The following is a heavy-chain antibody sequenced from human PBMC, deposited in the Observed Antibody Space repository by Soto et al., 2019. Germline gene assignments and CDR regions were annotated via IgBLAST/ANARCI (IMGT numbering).Heavy chain of an antibody. CDR3: ARAPPRGIAAPGTWGSGMDV. Sequence: GESLKISCAASGFSFSSYSMHWVRQAPGKGLEWVAVISYDGSNKYYADSVKGRFTTTRDSSKNTVSLQMNSLRLEDTAVYYCARAPPRGIAAPGTWGSGMDVWGQGTTVTVSS. V-gene: IGHV3-30*04. CDR2: ISYDGSNK. CDR1: GFSFSSYS. D-gene: IGHD6-13*01. J-gene: IGHJ6*02.